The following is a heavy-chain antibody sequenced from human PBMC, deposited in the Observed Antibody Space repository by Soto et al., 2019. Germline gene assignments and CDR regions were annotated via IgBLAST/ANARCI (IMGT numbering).Heavy chain of an antibody. V-gene: IGHV3-53*02. CDR1: GLTVSPYY. Sequence: EVQLVETGGGLIQPGGSLRLSCAASGLTVSPYYMTWVRQAPGKGLEWVSVTYSVGSTYYADSVKGRFTISRDNSKNTLNLQMNSLRVEDTAVYYGAQGSNWWDCDYWGQGTLVTVSS. CDR2: TYSVGST. D-gene: IGHD2-8*02. CDR3: AQGSNWWDCDY. J-gene: IGHJ4*02.